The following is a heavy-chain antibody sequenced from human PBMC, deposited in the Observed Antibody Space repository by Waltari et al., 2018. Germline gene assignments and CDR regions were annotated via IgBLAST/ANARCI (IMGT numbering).Heavy chain of an antibody. V-gene: IGHV4-34*01. J-gene: IGHJ5*02. D-gene: IGHD6-19*01. CDR3: ARVISARWFDP. Sequence: QVQLQQWGAGLLKPSETLSPTCGVSGVSFTGYHWSWIRQSPGKGLEWIGEISHNGGPNYNPSLQGRVTISKDMSKNQVSLNLSSVTVADTAVYYCARVISARWFDPWGQGTLVTVSS. CDR2: ISHNGGP. CDR1: GVSFTGYH.